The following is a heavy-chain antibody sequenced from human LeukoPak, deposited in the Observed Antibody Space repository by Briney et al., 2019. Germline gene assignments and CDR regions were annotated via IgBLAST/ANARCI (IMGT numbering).Heavy chain of an antibody. Sequence: EASVKVSCKASGGTFSSYAISWVRQAPGQGLEWMGGIIPIFGTANYAQKFQGRVTITADESTSTAYMELSSLRSEDTAVYYCARDLGTRVVVPAARKWFDPWGQGTLVTVSS. CDR3: ARDLGTRVVVPAARKWFDP. V-gene: IGHV1-69*13. J-gene: IGHJ5*02. CDR1: GGTFSSYA. CDR2: IIPIFGTA. D-gene: IGHD2-2*01.